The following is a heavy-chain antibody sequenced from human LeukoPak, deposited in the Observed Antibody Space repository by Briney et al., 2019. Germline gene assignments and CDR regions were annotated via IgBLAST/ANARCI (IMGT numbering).Heavy chain of an antibody. J-gene: IGHJ4*02. CDR2: VRGSGGDT. CDR1: GFTFSNHA. V-gene: IGHV3-23*01. CDR3: AKTSRVNSNYDSPFDY. Sequence: GGSLRLSCAASGFTFSNHAMSWVRQAPGKGLEWVSAVRGSGGDTYYADSVKGRFTMSRDNSKNTLYLQMNSLRAEDTARYYCAKTSRVNSNYDSPFDYWGQGTLVIVSS. D-gene: IGHD5-12*01.